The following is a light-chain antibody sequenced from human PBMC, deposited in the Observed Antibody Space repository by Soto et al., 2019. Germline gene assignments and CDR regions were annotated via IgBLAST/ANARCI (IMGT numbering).Light chain of an antibody. CDR2: AAS. CDR1: KSISNY. V-gene: IGKV1-39*01. CDR3: QQSYSTPRP. J-gene: IGKJ1*01. Sequence: DIQMTQSPSSLSASVGDRVTITCRASKSISNYLNWYQQKPGKAPKLLMYAASSLQRGVPSRFGGSGSGTDFTLTISSLQPEDFATYYCQQSYSTPRPFGQGTQVEIK.